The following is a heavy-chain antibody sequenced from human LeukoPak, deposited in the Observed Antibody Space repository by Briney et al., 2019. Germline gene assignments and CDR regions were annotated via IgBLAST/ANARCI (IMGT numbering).Heavy chain of an antibody. J-gene: IGHJ4*02. CDR2: IRYDGSNK. Sequence: GGSLRLSCAASGFTFSSYGMHWVRQAPGKGLEWVAFIRYDGSNKYYADSVKGRFTVSRDNSKNTLYLQMNSLRAEDTAVYYCARSGYYYDSSGLYYWGQGTLVTVSS. V-gene: IGHV3-30*02. CDR3: ARSGYYYDSSGLYY. CDR1: GFTFSSYG. D-gene: IGHD3-22*01.